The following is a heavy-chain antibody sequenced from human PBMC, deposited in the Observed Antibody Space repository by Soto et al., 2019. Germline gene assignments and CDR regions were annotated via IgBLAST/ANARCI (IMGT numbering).Heavy chain of an antibody. Sequence: QVQLVQSGAEVKKPGASVKVSCKVSGYTLTELSMHWVRQAPGKGLEWMGGFDLEDGATIYAQKCQGRVTMTEDKSTDTAFMELTSLRSEDTAVYYCATGPVGSSWYSGLLDFWGQGTLVTVSS. D-gene: IGHD6-13*01. CDR3: ATGPVGSSWYSGLLDF. J-gene: IGHJ4*02. CDR1: GYTLTELS. CDR2: FDLEDGAT. V-gene: IGHV1-24*01.